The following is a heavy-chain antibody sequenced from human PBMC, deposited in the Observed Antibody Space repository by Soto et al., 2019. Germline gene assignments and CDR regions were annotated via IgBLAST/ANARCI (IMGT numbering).Heavy chain of an antibody. Sequence: SETLSLTCTVSGGSIYTYCWNWIRHWPAQGREWIGYISDGGGTNYTPSLRSRVTISVDTSMNQVSLKLSSVSAADTARYFCAGYCSSSICHEDHYFALEVWGQGTTVTVSS. CDR1: GGSIYTYC. CDR2: ISDGGGT. CDR3: AGYCSSSICHEDHYFALEV. V-gene: IGHV4-59*13. D-gene: IGHD2-2*01. J-gene: IGHJ6*02.